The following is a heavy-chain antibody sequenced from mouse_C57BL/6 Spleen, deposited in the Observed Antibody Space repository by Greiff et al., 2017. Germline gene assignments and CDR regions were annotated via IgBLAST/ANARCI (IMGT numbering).Heavy chain of an antibody. CDR1: GFTFSSYS. D-gene: IGHD2-5*01. CDR2: ISGGGGNT. CDR3: ARADSSNQDCYYGG. Sequence: EVLLVESGGGLVKPGGSLKLSCAASGFTFSSYSMSWVRQTPEQRLEWVATISGGGGNTDYPDSVKGPFTISRDNAKNTLYLQLSSLRSEDTALYYCARADSSNQDCYYGGWGTGTTVTVSS. J-gene: IGHJ1*03. V-gene: IGHV5-9*01.